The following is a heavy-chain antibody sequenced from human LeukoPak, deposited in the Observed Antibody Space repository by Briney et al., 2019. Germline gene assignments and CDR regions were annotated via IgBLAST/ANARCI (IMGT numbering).Heavy chain of an antibody. CDR2: ISWNSGSI. Sequence: GGSLRLSCAASGFIFDDYAMRWVRQAPGKGLEWVSGISWNSGSIEYADSVKGRFTISRDNAKKSLFLQMNSLRAEDTALYYCAKDWDYYDSSGRWGAFDIWGQGTMVTVSS. CDR1: GFIFDDYA. CDR3: AKDWDYYDSSGRWGAFDI. J-gene: IGHJ3*02. D-gene: IGHD3-22*01. V-gene: IGHV3-9*01.